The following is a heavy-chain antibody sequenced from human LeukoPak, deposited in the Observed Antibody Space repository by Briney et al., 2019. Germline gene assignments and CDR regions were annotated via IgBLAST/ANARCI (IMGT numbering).Heavy chain of an antibody. V-gene: IGHV3-53*01. J-gene: IGHJ3*01. CDR1: GFAVSNKF. CDR3: AREDNGGATDDGFDV. CDR2: IRVGDVT. D-gene: IGHD3-16*01. Sequence: PGGSLRLSCAASGFAVSNKFMYWVRQAPGKGLEWVSVIRVGDVTHYADSVKGRFTTSRDTSKNTVYLQMESLRVEDMAVYYCAREDNGGATDDGFDVWGHGTVVIVSS.